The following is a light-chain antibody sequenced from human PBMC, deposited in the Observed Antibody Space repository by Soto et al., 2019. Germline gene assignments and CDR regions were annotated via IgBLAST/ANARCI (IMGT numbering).Light chain of an antibody. CDR2: DVS. J-gene: IGLJ7*01. CDR3: SSYTSSSTAV. CDR1: SSDVGGYNY. V-gene: IGLV2-14*01. Sequence: QSALTQPASVSGSPGQSITISCTGTSSDVGGYNYVSWYQQHPGTAPKLMIYDVSNRPSGVSNRFSGSKSGNTASLTISGLQDEDEDDYYCSSYTSSSTAVFGGGTQLTVL.